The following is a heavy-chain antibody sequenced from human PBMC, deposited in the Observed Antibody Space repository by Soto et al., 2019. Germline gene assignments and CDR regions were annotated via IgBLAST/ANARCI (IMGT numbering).Heavy chain of an antibody. Sequence: ASVKVSCKASGYTFTSYGISWVRQAPGQGLEWMGWINAYNGNTNYAQKLQGRVTMTTDTSTSTAYMELRSLRSDDTAVYYCARRLVVVPAGGYYYYGMDVWGQGTTVTVSS. CDR1: GYTFTSYG. CDR2: INAYNGNT. J-gene: IGHJ6*02. CDR3: ARRLVVVPAGGYYYYGMDV. D-gene: IGHD2-2*01. V-gene: IGHV1-18*04.